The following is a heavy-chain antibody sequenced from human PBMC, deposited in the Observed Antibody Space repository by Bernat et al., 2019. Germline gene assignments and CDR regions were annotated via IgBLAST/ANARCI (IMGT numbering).Heavy chain of an antibody. J-gene: IGHJ4*02. Sequence: EVQLVESGGGLVKPGGSLRLSCAASGFTFSSYNMIWVRQAPGRGLERVSFITSSSDYTNYAASVKGRFTISRDNAKSSLYLQMNSLSAEDTAVYYCARRIAVALGGQGTLVTVSS. CDR3: ARRIAVAL. CDR1: GFTFSSYN. CDR2: ITSSSDYT. D-gene: IGHD6-19*01. V-gene: IGHV3-21*06.